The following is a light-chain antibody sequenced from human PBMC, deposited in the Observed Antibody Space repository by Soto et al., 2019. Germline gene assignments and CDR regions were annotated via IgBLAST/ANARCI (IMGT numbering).Light chain of an antibody. CDR1: GSTFGAGYD. CDR3: QSYDSSVSVV. V-gene: IGLV1-40*01. J-gene: IGLJ2*01. CDR2: DNT. Sequence: QSVLTQPPSVSGAPGQGVTISCTGSGSTFGAGYDVHWYQQLPGTAPKLLIYDNTNRPSGVPDRFSGSKSGTSASLAISGLQAEDEADYYCQSYDSSVSVVFGGGTKLT.